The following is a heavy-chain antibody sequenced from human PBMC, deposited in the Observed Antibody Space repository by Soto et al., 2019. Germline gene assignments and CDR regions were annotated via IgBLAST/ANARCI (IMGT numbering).Heavy chain of an antibody. CDR1: GGSISSYY. Sequence: PSETLSLTCSVSGGSISSYYWSWIRQPPGEGLEWIGYIYYSGSTNYNPSLKSRVTISVDTSKNRISLKLSSVTAADTAVYFCARSSFPKIRFLEWFPRFDPWGQGTLVTVSS. CDR2: IYYSGST. D-gene: IGHD3-3*01. V-gene: IGHV4-59*01. J-gene: IGHJ5*02. CDR3: ARSSFPKIRFLEWFPRFDP.